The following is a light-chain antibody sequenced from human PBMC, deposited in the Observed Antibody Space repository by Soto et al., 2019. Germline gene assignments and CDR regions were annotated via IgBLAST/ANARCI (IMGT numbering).Light chain of an antibody. Sequence: QSALTQPASVSGSPGQSITISCTGTSRDVGFYNLVSWYQEHPGKAPKLMIYEGSKRPSGVSNRFSGSKSGNTASLTISGLQAEDEADYYCCSYAGSITYVFGTGTKVT. J-gene: IGLJ1*01. CDR3: CSYAGSITYV. CDR1: SRDVGFYNL. V-gene: IGLV2-23*01. CDR2: EGS.